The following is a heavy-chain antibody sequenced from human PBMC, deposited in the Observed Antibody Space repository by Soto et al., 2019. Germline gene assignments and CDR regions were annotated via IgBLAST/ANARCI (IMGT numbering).Heavy chain of an antibody. CDR3: ARQGYDFWSGYYTDDSFDI. CDR1: GGSISSSSYY. CDR2: IYYSGST. J-gene: IGHJ3*02. D-gene: IGHD3-3*01. Sequence: QLQLQESGPGLVKPSETLSLTCTVSGGSISSSSYYWGWIRQPPGKGLEWIGSIYYSGSTYYNPYLKSRVTISVDPSKNQFSLKLSSVTAADTAVYYCARQGYDFWSGYYTDDSFDIWGQGTMVTVSS. V-gene: IGHV4-39*01.